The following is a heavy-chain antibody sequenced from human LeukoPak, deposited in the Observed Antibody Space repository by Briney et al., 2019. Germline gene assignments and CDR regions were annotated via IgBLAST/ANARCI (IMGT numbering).Heavy chain of an antibody. J-gene: IGHJ4*02. V-gene: IGHV3-21*04. Sequence: GGSLRLSCAASEFTFSSYSMNWVRQAPGKGLEWVSSISSSSSYIYYADSVKGRFTISRDNAKNSLYLQMNSLRAEDTAVYYCALTMVRGVIITNRDDYWGQGTLVTVSS. D-gene: IGHD3-10*01. CDR1: EFTFSSYS. CDR2: ISSSSSYI. CDR3: ALTMVRGVIITNRDDY.